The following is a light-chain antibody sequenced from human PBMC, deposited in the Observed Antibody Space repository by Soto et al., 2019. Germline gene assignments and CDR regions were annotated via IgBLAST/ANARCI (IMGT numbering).Light chain of an antibody. CDR3: QSYDSSDQGVV. J-gene: IGLJ2*01. CDR2: EDG. CDR1: SGSIASNY. V-gene: IGLV6-57*04. Sequence: NFMLTQPHSVSESPGKTVTISCTRSSGSIASNYVQWYQQRPGSAPTTVIYEDGQRPSGVPDRFSGSIDRSSNSAALTISGVKPEDEADDYCQSYDSSDQGVVFGGGTKLTVL.